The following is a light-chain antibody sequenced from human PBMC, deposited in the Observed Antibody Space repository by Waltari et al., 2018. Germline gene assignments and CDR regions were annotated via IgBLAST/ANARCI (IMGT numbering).Light chain of an antibody. CDR1: SSDVGGYNY. J-gene: IGLJ2*01. V-gene: IGLV2-14*01. Sequence: QSALTQPASVSGSPGQSITISCTGTSSDVGGYNYVSWYQHHPGKAPKLIIYEVSNRPSGVSYRFSGSKSGNTASLTISGLQAEDEADYYCHSHTSSITTVIFGGGTKLTV. CDR2: EVS. CDR3: HSHTSSITTVI.